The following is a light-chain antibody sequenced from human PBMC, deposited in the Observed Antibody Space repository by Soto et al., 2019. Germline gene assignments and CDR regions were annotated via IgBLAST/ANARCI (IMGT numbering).Light chain of an antibody. J-gene: IGKJ4*01. CDR3: QQYNSWPPLT. Sequence: EIVMTQSPATLSVSPGERATLSCRASQSVNSYLAWYQQKPGQAPRLLIYAAFTRAPGVPARFSGSGSGTEFTLTISSRQSDDSAVYFCQQYNSWPPLTFGGGTKVEIK. CDR2: AAF. V-gene: IGKV3-15*01. CDR1: QSVNSY.